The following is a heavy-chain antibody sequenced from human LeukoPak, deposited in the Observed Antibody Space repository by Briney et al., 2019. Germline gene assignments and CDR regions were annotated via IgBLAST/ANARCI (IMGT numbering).Heavy chain of an antibody. J-gene: IGHJ4*02. Sequence: SGGSLRLSCAASGFTFSSYEINWVRQAPGKGLEWVSYISSGGNYRYYADSVKGRFTISRDNARNSLYLQMNSLRDEDTAVYYCASQASKPYYYGSDNWGQGTLVTVSS. CDR2: ISSGGNYR. V-gene: IGHV3-48*03. D-gene: IGHD3-10*01. CDR3: ASQASKPYYYGSDN. CDR1: GFTFSSYE.